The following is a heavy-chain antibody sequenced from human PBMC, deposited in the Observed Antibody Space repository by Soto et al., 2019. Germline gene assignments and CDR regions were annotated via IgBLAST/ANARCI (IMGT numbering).Heavy chain of an antibody. CDR3: AHSPTPHLFWSGFRGTWFDP. V-gene: IGHV2-5*02. J-gene: IGHJ5*02. Sequence: GSGPTLVNPTQTLTLTCTFSGFSLSTSGVGVGWIRQPPGKALEWLALIYWDDDKRYSPSLKSRLTITKDTSKNQVVLTMTNMDPVDTATYYCAHSPTPHLFWSGFRGTWFDPWGQGTLVTVSS. CDR1: GFSLSTSGVG. D-gene: IGHD3-3*01. CDR2: IYWDDDK.